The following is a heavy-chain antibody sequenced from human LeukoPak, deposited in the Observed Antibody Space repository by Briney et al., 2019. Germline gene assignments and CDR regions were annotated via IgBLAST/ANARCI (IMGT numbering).Heavy chain of an antibody. CDR3: ARGGDMTTVRYFDY. J-gene: IGHJ4*02. Sequence: SETLSLTCAVYGGSFSGYYWSWIRQPPGKGLEWIGEINHSGSTNYNPSLKSRVTISVDTSKNQFSLKLSSVTAADTAVYYCARGGDMTTVRYFDYWGQGTLVTVFS. V-gene: IGHV4-34*01. D-gene: IGHD4-17*01. CDR1: GGSFSGYY. CDR2: INHSGST.